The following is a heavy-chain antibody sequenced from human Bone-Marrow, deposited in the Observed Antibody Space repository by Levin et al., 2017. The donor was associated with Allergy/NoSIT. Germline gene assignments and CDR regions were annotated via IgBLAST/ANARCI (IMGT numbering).Heavy chain of an antibody. CDR3: ARPDCSGTSCYYFFDS. CDR2: ISRSSSTI. D-gene: IGHD2-2*01. J-gene: IGHJ4*02. CDR1: GFTFSSYS. Sequence: GGSLRLPCAASGFTFSSYSMNWVRQAPGRGLEWVSYISRSSSTISYADPVKGRFTISRDNAKNSLYLQMNSLRDEDTAVYYCARPDCSGTSCYYFFDSWGQGTLVTVSS. V-gene: IGHV3-48*02.